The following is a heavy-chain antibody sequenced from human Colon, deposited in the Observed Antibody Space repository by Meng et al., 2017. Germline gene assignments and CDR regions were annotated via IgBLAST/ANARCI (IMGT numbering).Heavy chain of an antibody. Sequence: SETLSLTCTVSGGSISSSSYYWGWIRQPPGKGLEWIGGIYYSGSTYYNPSLKSRVTISVDTSTNQFSLKLSSVTAADTAVYYCARGRGGSTDYWGQGTLVTVSS. J-gene: IGHJ4*02. CDR2: IYYSGST. D-gene: IGHD3-10*01. CDR1: GGSISSSSYY. CDR3: ARGRGGSTDY. V-gene: IGHV4-39*07.